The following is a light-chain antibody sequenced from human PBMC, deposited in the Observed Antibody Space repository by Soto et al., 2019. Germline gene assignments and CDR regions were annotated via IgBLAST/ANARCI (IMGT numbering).Light chain of an antibody. Sequence: SYELAQPPSVSVAPGQTARLTCGGNNIGARSVHWYHQRPGQAPVLVVYDGSVRPSGIPGRFSGSKSGNTASLTISGLQAEDEADYYCCSYAGSYTYVFGTGTKVTVL. J-gene: IGLJ1*01. CDR3: CSYAGSYTYV. CDR1: NIGARS. CDR2: DGS. V-gene: IGLV3-21*02.